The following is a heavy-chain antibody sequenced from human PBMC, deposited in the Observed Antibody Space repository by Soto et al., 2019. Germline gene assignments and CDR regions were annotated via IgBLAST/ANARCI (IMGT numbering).Heavy chain of an antibody. J-gene: IGHJ4*02. D-gene: IGHD4-17*01. CDR3: AKSLVRGDYGGSDY. CDR1: GFTFSSYA. Sequence: GGSLRLSCAASGFTFSSYAMSWVRQAPGKGLEWVSAISGSGGSTYYADSVKGRFTISRDNSKNTLYLQMNSLRAEDTAVYYCAKSLVRGDYGGSDYWGQGTLVTVSS. V-gene: IGHV3-23*01. CDR2: ISGSGGST.